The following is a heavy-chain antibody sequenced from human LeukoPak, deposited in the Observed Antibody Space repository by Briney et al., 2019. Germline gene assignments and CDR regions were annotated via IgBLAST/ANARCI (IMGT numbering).Heavy chain of an antibody. V-gene: IGHV4-34*01. CDR2: INHSGST. Sequence: PSETLSLTCAVYGGSFSGYYWSWIRQPPGKGLEWIGEINHSGSTNYNPSLKSRVTISVDTSKNQFSLKLSSVTAEDTAVYYCGIFQAPKGRGNWFDPWGQGTLVTVSS. CDR3: GIFQAPKGRGNWFDP. CDR1: GGSFSGYY. J-gene: IGHJ5*02. D-gene: IGHD2-21*01.